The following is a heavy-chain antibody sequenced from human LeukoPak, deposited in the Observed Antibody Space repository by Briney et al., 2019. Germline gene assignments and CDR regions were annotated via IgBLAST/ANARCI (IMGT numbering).Heavy chain of an antibody. V-gene: IGHV1-2*02. CDR3: ARGAGYSSGWYSLLRYFDY. J-gene: IGHJ4*02. D-gene: IGHD6-19*01. CDR2: INPNSGGT. Sequence: ASVKVSCKASGYTFTGYYMHWVRQAPGQGLEWMGWINPNSGGTNYAQKFQGRVTMTRDTSISTACMELSRLRSDDTAVYYCARGAGYSSGWYSLLRYFDYWGQGTLVTVSS. CDR1: GYTFTGYY.